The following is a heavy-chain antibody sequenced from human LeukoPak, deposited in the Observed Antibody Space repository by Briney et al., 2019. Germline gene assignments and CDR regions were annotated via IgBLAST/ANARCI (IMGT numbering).Heavy chain of an antibody. Sequence: SGTLSLTCTVSGGSISSYYWSWIRQPPGKRLEWIGYIYYSGSTNYNPSLKSRVTISVDTSKNQFSLKLSSVTAADTAVYYCARVDGYSSSWYVDYWGQGTLVTVSS. V-gene: IGHV4-59*01. CDR3: ARVDGYSSSWYVDY. CDR2: IYYSGST. CDR1: GGSISSYY. J-gene: IGHJ4*02. D-gene: IGHD6-13*01.